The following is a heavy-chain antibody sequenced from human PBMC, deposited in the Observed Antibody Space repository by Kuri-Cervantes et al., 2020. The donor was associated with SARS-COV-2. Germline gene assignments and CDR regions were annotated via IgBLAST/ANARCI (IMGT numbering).Heavy chain of an antibody. Sequence: GSLRLSCTVSGGSISSYYWSWIRQHPGKGREWIGYIYYSGSTNYNPSLKSRVTISVDTSKNQFSLKLSSVTAADTAVYYCARNGGLGVSWQYYYYGMDVWGQGTTVTGAS. J-gene: IGHJ6*01. V-gene: IGHV4-59*01. CDR3: ARNGGLGVSWQYYYYGMDV. CDR2: IYYSGST. D-gene: IGHD6-13*01. CDR1: GGSISSYY.